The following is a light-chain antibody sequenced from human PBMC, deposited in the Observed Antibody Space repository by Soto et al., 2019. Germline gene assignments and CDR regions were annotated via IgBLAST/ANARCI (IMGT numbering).Light chain of an antibody. CDR1: QSISSW. V-gene: IGKV1-5*01. CDR3: QQYNSYP. Sequence: DIQMTQSPSTLSASVGDRVTITCRASQSISSWLAWYQQKPGKAPKLLIYDASSLESGVPSRLSGSGSGTEFTLTISSLQPDDFATYYCQQYNSYPFGQGTKV. CDR2: DAS. J-gene: IGKJ1*01.